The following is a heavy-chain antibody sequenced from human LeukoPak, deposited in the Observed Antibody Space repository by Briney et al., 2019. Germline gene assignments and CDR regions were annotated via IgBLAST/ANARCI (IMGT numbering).Heavy chain of an antibody. V-gene: IGHV3-74*01. J-gene: IGHJ6*02. CDR2: INSDGSSI. D-gene: IGHD3-22*01. Sequence: GGSLRLSCAASGFTFSSHWMHWVRQAPGKGLVWVSRINSDGSSISYADSVKGRFTISRDNAKNTLYLQMNSLRAEDTAVYYCARVGCYYDSSGYDYYYYYGMDVWGQGTTDTVSS. CDR1: GFTFSSHW. CDR3: ARVGCYYDSSGYDYYYYYGMDV.